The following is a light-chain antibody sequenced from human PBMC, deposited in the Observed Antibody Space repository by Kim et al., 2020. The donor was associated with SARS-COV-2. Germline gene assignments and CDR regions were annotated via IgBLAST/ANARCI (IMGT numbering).Light chain of an antibody. V-gene: IGKV1-5*03. CDR2: LAS. CDR3: QHYSRFPYT. J-gene: IGKJ2*01. Sequence: DIQMTQSLSTLSASVGDRVTITCRASENIDTYLAWYQQKPGRAPRLLIYLASNLENGVPSRFSGTGSGTEFSLSITSLQPDDFASYYCQHYSRFPYTFGQGTKLEI. CDR1: ENIDTY.